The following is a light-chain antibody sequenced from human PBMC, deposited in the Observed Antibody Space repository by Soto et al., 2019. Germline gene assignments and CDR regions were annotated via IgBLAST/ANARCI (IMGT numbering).Light chain of an antibody. CDR3: QQSYSTLLIT. Sequence: IQMTQSPSTLSASVGDRVTITCRASQSISSWLAWYQQKPGKAPKLLIYDASSLESGVPSRFSGSGSGTEFTLTISSLQPDDFATYYCQQSYSTLLITFGQGTRLEI. CDR1: QSISSW. V-gene: IGKV1-5*01. CDR2: DAS. J-gene: IGKJ5*01.